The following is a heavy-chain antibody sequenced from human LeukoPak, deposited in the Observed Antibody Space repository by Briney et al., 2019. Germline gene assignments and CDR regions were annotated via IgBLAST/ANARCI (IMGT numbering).Heavy chain of an antibody. CDR2: IYASGIT. CDR3: ARGGNSGLPWWHYDY. Sequence: SQTLSLTCTVSGGSTSSGSYYWNWIRQPAGKGLEWIGRIYASGITNYHPSLKSRVAISVDTSKNQFSLRLSSVTAADTAVYYCARGGNSGLPWWHYDYWGQGTLVTVSS. D-gene: IGHD4-23*01. CDR1: GGSTSSGSYY. V-gene: IGHV4-61*02. J-gene: IGHJ4*02.